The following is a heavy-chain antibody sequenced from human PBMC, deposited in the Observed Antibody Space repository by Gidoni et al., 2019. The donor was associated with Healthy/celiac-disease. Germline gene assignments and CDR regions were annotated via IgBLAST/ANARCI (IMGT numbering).Heavy chain of an antibody. V-gene: IGHV4-31*03. CDR1: GGCISSGGYY. Sequence: QVQLQESGPGLVKPLQTLSLTCTVSGGCISSGGYYWSWIRQHPGKGLEWIGYIYYSGSTYYNPSFKSRVTISVDTSKNQFSLKLSSVTAADRAVYYCARFVYCSSTSCYNYFDYWGQGTLVTVSS. CDR3: ARFVYCSSTSCYNYFDY. CDR2: IYYSGST. D-gene: IGHD2-2*02. J-gene: IGHJ4*02.